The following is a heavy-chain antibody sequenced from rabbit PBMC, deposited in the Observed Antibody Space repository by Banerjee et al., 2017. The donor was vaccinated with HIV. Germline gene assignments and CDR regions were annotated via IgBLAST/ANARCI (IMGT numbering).Heavy chain of an antibody. CDR2: INTSSGNT. CDR1: GFDFSSYG. CDR3: ARDLAGVIGWNFGL. V-gene: IGHV1S45*01. Sequence: QEQLVESGGGLVQPGGSLKLSCKASGFDFSSYGVNWVRQAPGKGLEWIGYINTSSGNTVYATWAKGRFTISKTSWTTVTLQMTSLTAADTATYFCARDLAGVIGWNFGLWGPGTLVTVS. D-gene: IGHD4-1*01. J-gene: IGHJ6*01.